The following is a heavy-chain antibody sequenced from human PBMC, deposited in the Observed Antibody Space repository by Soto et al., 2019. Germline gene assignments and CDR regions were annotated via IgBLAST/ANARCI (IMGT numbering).Heavy chain of an antibody. V-gene: IGHV3-66*01. CDR2: IYIDGNT. D-gene: IGHD5-12*01. CDR3: VRDQSIVTTT. CDR1: GFTVSSDY. Sequence: PGGSLRLSCAASGFTVSSDYMSWVRQAPGKGLEWVSVIYIDGNTFYADSVKGRFTISRDNSKNTLYLQMNNLRVEDTAMYYCVRDQSIVTTTWGQGNPVTVS. J-gene: IGHJ4*02.